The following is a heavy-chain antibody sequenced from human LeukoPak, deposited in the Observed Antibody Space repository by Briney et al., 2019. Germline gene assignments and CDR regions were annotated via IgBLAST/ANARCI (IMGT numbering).Heavy chain of an antibody. CDR3: ARARVYDYVWGSYRPTPYTGWFDP. V-gene: IGHV4-30-2*01. J-gene: IGHJ5*02. Sequence: PSETLSLTCAVSGGSISSGGYSWSWIRQPPGKGLEWIGYIYHSGSTYYNPSLKSRVTISVDRSKNQFSLKLSSVTAADTAVYYCARARVYDYVWGSYRPTPYTGWFDPWGQGTLVAVSS. D-gene: IGHD3-16*02. CDR2: IYHSGST. CDR1: GGSISSGGYS.